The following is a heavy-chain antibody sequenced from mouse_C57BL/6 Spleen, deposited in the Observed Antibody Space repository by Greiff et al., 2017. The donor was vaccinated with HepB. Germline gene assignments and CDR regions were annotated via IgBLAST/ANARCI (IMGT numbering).Heavy chain of an antibody. CDR3: ARHYYGSSYLDY. CDR2: IYPGDGDT. Sequence: VQLQQSGPELVKPGASVKISCKASGYAFSSSWMNWVKQRPGKGLEWIGRIYPGDGDTNYNGKFKGKATLTADKSSSTAYMQLSSLTSEDSAVYFCARHYYGSSYLDYWGQVTTLTVSS. D-gene: IGHD1-1*01. CDR1: GYAFSSSW. V-gene: IGHV1-82*01. J-gene: IGHJ2*01.